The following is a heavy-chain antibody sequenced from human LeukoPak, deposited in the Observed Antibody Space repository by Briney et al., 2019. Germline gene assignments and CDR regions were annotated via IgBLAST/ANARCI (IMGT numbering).Heavy chain of an antibody. CDR2: IYYSGST. Sequence: PSQTLSLTCTVSGGSISSGDYYWSWIRQPPGKGLEWIGYIYYSGSTYYNPSLKSRVTISVDTSKNQFSLKLSSVTAADTAVYYCARDEGKHLAVAGTSPFDIWGQGTMVTVSS. V-gene: IGHV4-30-4*01. D-gene: IGHD6-19*01. CDR3: ARDEGKHLAVAGTSPFDI. J-gene: IGHJ3*02. CDR1: GGSISSGDYY.